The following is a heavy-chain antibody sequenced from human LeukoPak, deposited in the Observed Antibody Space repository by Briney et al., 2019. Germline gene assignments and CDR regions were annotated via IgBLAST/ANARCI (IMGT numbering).Heavy chain of an antibody. J-gene: IGHJ4*02. V-gene: IGHV3-64*01. D-gene: IGHD6-19*01. CDR1: GFTFSSHA. Sequence: PGGSLRLSCAASGFTFSSHAMHWVRQAPGKGLEYVSAISSNGGSTYYANSVKGRFTISRDSSKNTLYLQMGSLRAEDMAVYYCARDQGSGWYTGFDYWGQGTLVTVSS. CDR3: ARDQGSGWYTGFDY. CDR2: ISSNGGST.